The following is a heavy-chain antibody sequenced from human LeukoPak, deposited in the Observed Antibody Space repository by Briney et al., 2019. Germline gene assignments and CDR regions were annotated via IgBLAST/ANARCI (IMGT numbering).Heavy chain of an antibody. Sequence: SETLSRTCTVSGGSISSYYWSWIRQRPGKGLEWRGYTYYSGSTNYNHSLKSLATISVKTSKNQFSLKLSSVTAADTAVYYCARGLGSSSWYDYWGQGTLVTVSS. D-gene: IGHD6-13*01. J-gene: IGHJ4*02. CDR3: ARGLGSSSWYDY. CDR1: GGSISSYY. CDR2: TYYSGST. V-gene: IGHV4-59*01.